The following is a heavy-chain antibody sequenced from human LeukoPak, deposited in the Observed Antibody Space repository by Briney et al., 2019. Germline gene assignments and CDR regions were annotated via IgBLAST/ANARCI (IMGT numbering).Heavy chain of an antibody. CDR3: ASFPWDLRPT. D-gene: IGHD1-26*01. Sequence: GGSLRLSCAASGFTFSIYAMSWVRQAPGKGLEWLSYITSTSDTIYYADSVKGRLTISRDNAKNSLYLQMNSLRAEDTAVYYCASFPWDLRPTWGQGTLVSVAS. CDR1: GFTFSIYA. CDR2: ITSTSDTI. J-gene: IGHJ4*02. V-gene: IGHV3-48*01.